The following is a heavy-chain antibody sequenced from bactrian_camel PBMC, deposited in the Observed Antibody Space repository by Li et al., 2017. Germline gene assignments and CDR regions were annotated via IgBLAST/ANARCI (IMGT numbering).Heavy chain of an antibody. J-gene: IGHJ4*01. CDR3: AAVEGRDSWYLPVHASEYKY. V-gene: IGHV3S1*01. CDR2: INTGRGTT. D-gene: IGHD2*01. Sequence: VQLVESGGGSVQVGGSLRLSCTSAGGPYSGNCVGWFRQVPGKEREGVAVINTGRGTTHYNGTMKDRFTITQDNSKNTLYLQMNTLKPEDTATYYCAAVEGRDSWYLPVHASEYKYWGQGTQVTVS. CDR1: GGPYSGNC.